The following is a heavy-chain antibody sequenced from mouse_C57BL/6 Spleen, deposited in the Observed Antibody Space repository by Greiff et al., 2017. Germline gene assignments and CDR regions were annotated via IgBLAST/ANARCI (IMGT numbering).Heavy chain of an antibody. D-gene: IGHD2-1*01. CDR1: GYAFSSSW. V-gene: IGHV1-82*01. CDR2: IYPGDGDT. Sequence: QVQLQQSGPELVKPGASVKISCKASGYAFSSSWMNWVQQRPGKGLEWIGRIYPGDGDTNYNGKFKGKATLTAAKSSSTAYMQLRSLTSEDSAVXFCASSSGYCGNLWYFDVWGTGTTGTVSS. CDR3: ASSSGYCGNLWYFDV. J-gene: IGHJ1*03.